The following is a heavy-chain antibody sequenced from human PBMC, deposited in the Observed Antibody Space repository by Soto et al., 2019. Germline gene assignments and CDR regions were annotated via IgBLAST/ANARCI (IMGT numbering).Heavy chain of an antibody. CDR1: GYTFTAFA. V-gene: IGHV1-3*01. CDR3: VRVGGSGWTLDF. J-gene: IGHJ4*02. Sequence: QVHLVQSGAEVKKPGASVKVSCKTSGYTFTAFAVHWVRQASGQRLEWMGWINVGNGDTKSSQNLQGRVTITRDTSASTVYMELSSRRSEDTAVYYCVRVGGSGWTLDFWGQGTLVTVSS. D-gene: IGHD6-25*01. CDR2: INVGNGDT.